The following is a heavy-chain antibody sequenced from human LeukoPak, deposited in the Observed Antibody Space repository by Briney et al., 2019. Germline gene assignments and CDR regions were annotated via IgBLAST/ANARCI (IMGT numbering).Heavy chain of an antibody. J-gene: IGHJ6*02. D-gene: IGHD2-2*01. Sequence: PGGSLRLSCAASGFTVSSNYMSWVRQAPGKGLEWVSVIYSGGSTYYADSVKGRFTISRDNSKNTLYLQMNCLRAEDTAVYYCARVSTSPYYYYGMDVWGQGTTVTVSS. CDR3: ARVSTSPYYYYGMDV. CDR1: GFTVSSNY. V-gene: IGHV3-53*01. CDR2: IYSGGST.